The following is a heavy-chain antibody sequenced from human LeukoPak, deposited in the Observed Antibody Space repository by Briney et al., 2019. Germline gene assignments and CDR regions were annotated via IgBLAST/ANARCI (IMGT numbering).Heavy chain of an antibody. J-gene: IGHJ4*02. V-gene: IGHV3-23*01. CDR2: ISGSDDGT. CDR3: AKSPVSSCRGSFCYPFDY. D-gene: IGHD2-15*01. Sequence: PGGPLRLSCAASGFTFSSYEMNWVRQIPGKGLEWVSAISGSDDGTYYADSVEGRFTISRDNSRNTLYLQMNTLRAEDTAVYFCAKSPVSSCRGSFCYPFDYWGQGNLVTVSS. CDR1: GFTFSSYE.